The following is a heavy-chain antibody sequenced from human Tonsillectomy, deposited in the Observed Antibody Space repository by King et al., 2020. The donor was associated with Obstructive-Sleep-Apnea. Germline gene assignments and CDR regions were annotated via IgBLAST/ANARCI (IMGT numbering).Heavy chain of an antibody. J-gene: IGHJ4*02. Sequence: VQLQQWGAGLLKPSETLSLTCAVYGGSFSGYYWSWIRQPPGKGLEWIGEINHSGSTNYNPSLKSRVPISVDTSKNQFSLSLSSVTAADTAVYYCAGTLRYFDWFDYWGQGNLVTVSS. CDR1: GGSFSGYY. V-gene: IGHV4-34*01. CDR3: AGTLRYFDWFDY. D-gene: IGHD3-9*01. CDR2: INHSGST.